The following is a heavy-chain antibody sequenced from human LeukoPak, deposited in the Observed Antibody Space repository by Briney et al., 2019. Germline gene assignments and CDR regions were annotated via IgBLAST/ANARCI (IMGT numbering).Heavy chain of an antibody. CDR1: GFSFSTYW. J-gene: IGHJ4*02. CDR3: ARDPSGRYGVY. V-gene: IGHV3-7*01. Sequence: LPGGSLRLSCAASGFSFSTYWMSWVRQAPGKGLEWVANIKQDGSEKYYVDSVKGRFTISRDNAKNSVYLQMNSLRAEDTAVYYCARDPSGRYGVYWGQGTLVTVSS. CDR2: IKQDGSEK. D-gene: IGHD1-26*01.